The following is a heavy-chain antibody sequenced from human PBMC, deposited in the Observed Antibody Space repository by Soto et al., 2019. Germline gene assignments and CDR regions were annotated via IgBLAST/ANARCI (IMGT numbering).Heavy chain of an antibody. J-gene: IGHJ4*02. CDR3: AKPTVVTPKGPPGY. D-gene: IGHD2-21*02. CDR2: INSDGSST. Sequence: GGSLRLSCAASGFTFSSHWMHWVRQAPGKGLVWVSRINSDGSSTSYADSVKGRFTISRDNVKNMLYLQMNSLRAEDTAVYYCAKPTVVTPKGPPGYWGQGTLVIAPQ. CDR1: GFTFSSHW. V-gene: IGHV3-74*01.